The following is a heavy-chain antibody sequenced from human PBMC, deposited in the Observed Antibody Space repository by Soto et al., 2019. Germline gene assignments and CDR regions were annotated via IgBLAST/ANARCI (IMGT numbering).Heavy chain of an antibody. J-gene: IGHJ4*02. CDR3: AKASYYYDSSGYYYALTFDY. D-gene: IGHD3-22*01. Sequence: GSLRLSCAASGFTFSSYAMSWVRQAPGKGLEWVSAISGSGGSTYYADSVKGRFTISRDNSKNTLYLQMNSLRAEDTAVYYCAKASYYYDSSGYYYALTFDYWGQGTLVTVLL. CDR2: ISGSGGST. V-gene: IGHV3-23*01. CDR1: GFTFSSYA.